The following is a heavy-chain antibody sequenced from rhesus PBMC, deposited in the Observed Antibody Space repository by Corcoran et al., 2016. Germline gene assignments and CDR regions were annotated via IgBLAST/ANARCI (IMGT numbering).Heavy chain of an antibody. CDR3: ARVKTWNFDY. J-gene: IGHJ4*01. V-gene: IGHV4S11*01. D-gene: IGHD1-38*01. Sequence: QVQLQESGPGAVKPSETLTLTCAGSGASISDTYRGTWIRQSPGKGLEWIGDIYGSGSSTNYNPSLKSRVTLSVDTSKNQLSLKLSSVTAADTAVYYCARVKTWNFDYWGQGVLVTVSS. CDR2: IYGSGSST. CDR1: GASISDTYR.